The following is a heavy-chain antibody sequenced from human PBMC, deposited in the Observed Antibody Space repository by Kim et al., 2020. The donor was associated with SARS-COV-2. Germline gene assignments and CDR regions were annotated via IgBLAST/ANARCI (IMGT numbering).Heavy chain of an antibody. CDR3: AKDVRSGGGGDGF. CDR2: ISGSRDST. V-gene: IGHV3-23*01. D-gene: IGHD2-21*01. CDR1: GLTISSHA. Sequence: GGSLRLSCAASGLTISSHAMRWVRQAPGKGLEWVSLISGSRDSTYYADSVKGRFTISTDNSKNMVYLQMNSLRVEDTAVYYCAKDVRSGGGGDGFRGQGALVTVSA. J-gene: IGHJ1*01.